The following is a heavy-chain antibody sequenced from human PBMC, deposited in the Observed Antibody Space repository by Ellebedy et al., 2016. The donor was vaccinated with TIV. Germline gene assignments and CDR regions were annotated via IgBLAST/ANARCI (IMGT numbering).Heavy chain of an antibody. J-gene: IGHJ4*02. CDR2: INPNSGDT. D-gene: IGHD2-2*01. V-gene: IGHV1-2*02. CDR1: GYTFTGYY. Sequence: MPGGSLRLSCKASGYTFTGYYMHWVRQAPGQGLEWMGWINPNSGDTKYAQKFQGRVTVTRDTSISTAYMELSSLRSDDTAVYYCARDRTYAYWGQGTLVTVSS. CDR3: ARDRTYAY.